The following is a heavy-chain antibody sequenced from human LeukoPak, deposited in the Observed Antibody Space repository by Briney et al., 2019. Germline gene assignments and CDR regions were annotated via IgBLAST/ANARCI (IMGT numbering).Heavy chain of an antibody. Sequence: ASVKVSCKASGGTFSSYSISWVRQAPGQGLEWMGGIIPIFGTANYAQKFQGRVTITTDESTSTAYMELSSLRSEDTAVYYCAGTPVLMVYATFDYLGQGTLVTVPS. D-gene: IGHD2-8*01. CDR1: GGTFSSYS. CDR3: AGTPVLMVYATFDY. J-gene: IGHJ4*02. V-gene: IGHV1-69*05. CDR2: IIPIFGTA.